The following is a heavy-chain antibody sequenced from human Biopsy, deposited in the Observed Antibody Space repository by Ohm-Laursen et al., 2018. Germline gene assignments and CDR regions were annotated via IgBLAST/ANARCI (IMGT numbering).Heavy chain of an antibody. Sequence: SSVTVSCNASGYTFTSHDINWVRQATGQGLEWMGWMSPNTGNTVYAQRFQDRVTMTSDTSTGTAYMELTSLTSDDTAVYFCARWETTLGRSLDSWGQGTLVAVSS. V-gene: IGHV1-8*01. CDR3: ARWETTLGRSLDS. D-gene: IGHD1-26*01. J-gene: IGHJ4*02. CDR2: MSPNTGNT. CDR1: GYTFTSHD.